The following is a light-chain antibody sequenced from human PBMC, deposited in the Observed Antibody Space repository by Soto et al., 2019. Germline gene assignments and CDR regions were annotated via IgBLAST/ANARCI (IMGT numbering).Light chain of an antibody. CDR3: HQTNSLPLT. CDR1: RDISIF. J-gene: IGKJ4*01. Sequence: DIQMTQSPSSVSASVGDRVTITCRASRDISIFLAWYQQKPGKAHNLLIYAASNVQSGVPSRFIGSGSGTDFTLTISSLQPEDFATYYCHQTNSLPLTFGGGTKVEI. V-gene: IGKV1-12*01. CDR2: AAS.